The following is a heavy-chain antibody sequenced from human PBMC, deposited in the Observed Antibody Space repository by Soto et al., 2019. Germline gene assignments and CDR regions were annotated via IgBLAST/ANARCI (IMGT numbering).Heavy chain of an antibody. V-gene: IGHV1-18*01. CDR2: ISAYNGNT. CDR3: ARGSLYTAMVGPAFDY. Sequence: ASVKVSCKASGYTFTSYGISWVRQAPGQGLEWMGRISAYNGNTNYAQKLQGRVTMTTDTSTSTAYMELRSLRSDDTAVYYCARGSLYTAMVGPAFDYWGQGTLVTVSS. CDR1: GYTFTSYG. D-gene: IGHD5-18*01. J-gene: IGHJ4*02.